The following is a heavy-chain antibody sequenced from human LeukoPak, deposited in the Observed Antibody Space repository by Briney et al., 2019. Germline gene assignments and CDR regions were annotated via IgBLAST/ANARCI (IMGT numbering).Heavy chain of an antibody. CDR2: ISSSSSYI. CDR3: ARLVVPAALDY. D-gene: IGHD2-2*01. Sequence: GGSLRLSCAASGLTFSSYSMNWVRQAPGKGLEWVSSISSSSSYIYYADSVKGRFTISRDNAKNSLYLQMNSLRAEDTAVYYCARLVVPAALDYWGQGTLVTVSS. J-gene: IGHJ4*02. CDR1: GLTFSSYS. V-gene: IGHV3-21*01.